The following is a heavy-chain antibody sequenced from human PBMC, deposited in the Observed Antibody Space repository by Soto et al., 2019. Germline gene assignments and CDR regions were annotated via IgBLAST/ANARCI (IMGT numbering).Heavy chain of an antibody. CDR3: TTPPGYCTNGVCPGLYYAYYYGMDV. CDR2: IKSKTDGGTT. J-gene: IGHJ6*02. D-gene: IGHD2-8*01. V-gene: IGHV3-15*01. CDR1: GFTFSNAW. Sequence: GGSLRLSCAASGFTFSNAWMSWVRQAPGKGLEWVGRIKSKTDGGTTDYAAPVKGRFTISRDDSKNTLYLQMNSLKTEDTAVYYCTTPPGYCTNGVCPGLYYAYYYGMDVWGQGTTVTVSS.